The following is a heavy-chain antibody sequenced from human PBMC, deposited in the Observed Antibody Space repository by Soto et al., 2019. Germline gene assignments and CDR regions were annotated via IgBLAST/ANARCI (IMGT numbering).Heavy chain of an antibody. Sequence: QVQLVQSGAEVKKPGSSVKVSCKASGGTFSSYAISWVRQAPGQGLEWMGGIIPIFGTANYAQKFQGRVTITADESTSTAYMELSSLRSEDTAVYYCARGSLGYCSGGSCNYYYGMDVWGQGTTVTVSS. V-gene: IGHV1-69*01. CDR3: ARGSLGYCSGGSCNYYYGMDV. CDR2: IIPIFGTA. J-gene: IGHJ6*02. D-gene: IGHD2-15*01. CDR1: GGTFSSYA.